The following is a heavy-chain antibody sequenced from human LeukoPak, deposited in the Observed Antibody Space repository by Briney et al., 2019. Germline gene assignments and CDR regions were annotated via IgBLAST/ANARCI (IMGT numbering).Heavy chain of an antibody. Sequence: GSSVKVACKASGGTFSSYAISWVRQAPGQGLEWMGWISAYNGNTNYAQKLQGRVTMTTDTSTSTAYMELRSLRSDDTAVYYCARAGFAYSSGWWWFDPWGQGTLVTVSS. CDR2: ISAYNGNT. V-gene: IGHV1-18*01. D-gene: IGHD6-19*01. CDR3: ARAGFAYSSGWWWFDP. CDR1: GGTFSSYA. J-gene: IGHJ5*02.